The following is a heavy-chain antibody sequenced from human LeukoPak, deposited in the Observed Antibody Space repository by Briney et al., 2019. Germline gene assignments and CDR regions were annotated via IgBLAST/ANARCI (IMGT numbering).Heavy chain of an antibody. CDR2: IYRDGST. CDR1: GFSVSSNS. D-gene: IGHD5-18*01. CDR3: AGQYNYGYIDH. J-gene: IGHJ4*02. Sequence: GGSLRLSCAASGFSVSSNSMSWVRQAPGKGLEWVSVIYRDGSTHYADSVKGRFTISRDNSKNTLYLQMTSLRAEDTAVYYCAGQYNYGYIDHWGQGTLVTVSS. V-gene: IGHV3-53*01.